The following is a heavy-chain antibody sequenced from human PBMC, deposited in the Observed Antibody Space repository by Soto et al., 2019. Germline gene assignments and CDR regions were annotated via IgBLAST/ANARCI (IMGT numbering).Heavy chain of an antibody. D-gene: IGHD2-2*01. Sequence: KTSETLSLTCTVSGGSISSYYWSWIRQPPGKGLEWIGYIYYSGSTNYNPSLKSRVTISVDTSKNQFSLKLSSVTAADTAVYYCAGGTSHWSYYFDYWGQGTLVTVSS. CDR1: GGSISSYY. J-gene: IGHJ4*02. CDR3: AGGTSHWSYYFDY. CDR2: IYYSGST. V-gene: IGHV4-59*01.